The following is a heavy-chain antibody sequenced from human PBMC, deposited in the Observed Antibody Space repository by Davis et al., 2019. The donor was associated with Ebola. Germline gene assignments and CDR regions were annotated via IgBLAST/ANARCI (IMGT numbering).Heavy chain of an antibody. D-gene: IGHD4-17*01. CDR3: ARDFTGTTVTTHFFDY. J-gene: IGHJ4*02. V-gene: IGHV3-7*01. CDR2: IKQDASEK. CDR1: GFTFSSYW. Sequence: GESLKISCAASGFTFSSYWMSWVRQAPGKGLEWVANIKQDASEKYYVDSVKGRFTISRDNAKNSLYLQMNSLRAEDTAVYYCARDFTGTTVTTHFFDYWGQGTLVTVSS.